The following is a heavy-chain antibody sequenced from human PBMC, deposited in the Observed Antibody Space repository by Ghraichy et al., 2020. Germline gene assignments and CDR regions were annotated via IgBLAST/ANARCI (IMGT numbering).Heavy chain of an antibody. CDR3: ARQRSLRLLEWLPPDV. Sequence: SVKVSCKASGGTFSSNAITWVRQAPGQGLEWMGGIIPIFGSPNYAQKFQGRVTITADESTSTAYMELSSLRSEDTAVYYCARQRSLRLLEWLPPDVWGQGTTVTVSS. V-gene: IGHV1-69*13. J-gene: IGHJ6*02. CDR2: IIPIFGSP. D-gene: IGHD3-3*01. CDR1: GGTFSSNA.